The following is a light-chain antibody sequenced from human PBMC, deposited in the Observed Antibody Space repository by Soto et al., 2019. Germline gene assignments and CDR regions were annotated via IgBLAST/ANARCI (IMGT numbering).Light chain of an antibody. CDR3: MQVTHWPFT. CDR2: AVS. CDR1: QSFVYGDGNTY. Sequence: DVVLTQSPLSLPATLGQPASISCRSSQSFVYGDGNTYLSWFQRRPGQSPRRLIYAVSDRNYGVPDRFGGSGTSTDFKLRISRVEAFDVGVYFCMQVTHWPFTFVQGTKLEI. J-gene: IGKJ2*01. V-gene: IGKV2-30*01.